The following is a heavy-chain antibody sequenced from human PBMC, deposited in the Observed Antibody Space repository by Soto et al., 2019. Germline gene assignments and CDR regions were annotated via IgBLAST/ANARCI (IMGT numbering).Heavy chain of an antibody. V-gene: IGHV4-59*12. J-gene: IGHJ4*02. D-gene: IGHD3-22*01. CDR2: IYDSGST. Sequence: SVTLSLTCTVSGGSISSSYWSWIRQPPGKGLEWIGYIYDSGSTYYNSSLKSRVTMSVDTSKNQFSLNLSSVTAADTAVYYCARDDSSGYYKACDYWGQGTLVTVSS. CDR3: ARDDSSGYYKACDY. CDR1: GGSISSSY.